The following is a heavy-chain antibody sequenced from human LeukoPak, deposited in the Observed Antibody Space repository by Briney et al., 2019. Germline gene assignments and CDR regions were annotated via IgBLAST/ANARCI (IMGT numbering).Heavy chain of an antibody. V-gene: IGHV3-53*01. Sequence: GGSLRLSCAASGLTVSSSYMSWVRQPPGKGLEWVSIIYNDGSTYYADSMKGRFTISRDNSKNTLYLQVNSLRAEDTAMYYCARNILFAFDIWGQGTMVTVS. CDR2: IYNDGST. J-gene: IGHJ3*02. D-gene: IGHD2/OR15-2a*01. CDR3: ARNILFAFDI. CDR1: GLTVSSSY.